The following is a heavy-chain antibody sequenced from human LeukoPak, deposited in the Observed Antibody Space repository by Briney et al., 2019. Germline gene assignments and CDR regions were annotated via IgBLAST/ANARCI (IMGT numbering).Heavy chain of an antibody. D-gene: IGHD3-10*01. CDR1: AGSLNSYY. V-gene: IGHV4-4*07. CDR2: IYTTGTT. J-gene: IGHJ4*02. Sequence: SETLSLTCTVSAGSLNSYYWGWVRQPAGTGLEWIGRIYTTGTTNYSPSLKSRLTMSVDTSKNQFSLSLRSVTAADTAVYYCGRQGYTASYYFVDYWSQGTLVTVSS. CDR3: GRQGYTASYYFVDY.